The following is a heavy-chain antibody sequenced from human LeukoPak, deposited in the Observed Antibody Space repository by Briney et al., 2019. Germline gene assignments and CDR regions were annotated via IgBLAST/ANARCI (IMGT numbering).Heavy chain of an antibody. J-gene: IGHJ3*02. Sequence: SETLSLACSVSGGSISTSNYYWGWIRQPPGKGLEWIGYIYYSGSTNYNPSLKSRVTISVDTSKNQFSLKLSSVTAADTAVYYCARHQRYSSSSGESDAFDIWGQGTMVTVSS. D-gene: IGHD6-6*01. V-gene: IGHV4-61*05. CDR2: IYYSGST. CDR1: GGSISTSNYY. CDR3: ARHQRYSSSSGESDAFDI.